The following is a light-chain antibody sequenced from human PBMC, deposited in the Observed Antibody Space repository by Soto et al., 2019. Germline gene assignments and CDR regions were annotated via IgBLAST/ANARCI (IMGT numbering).Light chain of an antibody. V-gene: IGLV2-14*01. J-gene: IGLJ1*01. CDR1: GDDIGGYNF. CDR3: ASFTNTSTYV. CDR2: DVT. Sequence: QSALPQPASGPGSPGQSLTLSCGGTGDDIGGYNFVSWYQHHPGKAPKLIIYDVTHRPSGVSERFSGSKSGFTASLAISGLQPEDESHYYCASFTNTSTYVFGTGTKVTVL.